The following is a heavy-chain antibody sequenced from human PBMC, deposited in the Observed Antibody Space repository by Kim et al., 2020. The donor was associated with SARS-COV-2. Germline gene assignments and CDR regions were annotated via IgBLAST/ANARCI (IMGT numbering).Heavy chain of an antibody. CDR2: ISGSGGST. CDR1: GFTFSSYA. J-gene: IGHJ4*02. CDR3: AKQGPSYYYDSSGYFDY. V-gene: IGHV3-23*01. D-gene: IGHD3-22*01. Sequence: GGSLRLSCTASGFTFSSYAMSWVRQAPGKGLEWVSAISGSGGSTYYADSVKGRFTISRDNSKNTLYLQMNSLRAEDTAVYYCAKQGPSYYYDSSGYFDYWGQGTLVTVSS.